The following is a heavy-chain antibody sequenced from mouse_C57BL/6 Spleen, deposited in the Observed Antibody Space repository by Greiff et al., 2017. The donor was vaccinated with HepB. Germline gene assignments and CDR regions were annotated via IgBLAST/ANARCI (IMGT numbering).Heavy chain of an antibody. D-gene: IGHD3-1*01. CDR3: ARGGSRYFDV. J-gene: IGHJ1*03. CDR1: GYTFTDYY. V-gene: IGHV1-19*01. Sequence: VQLQQSGPVLVKPGASVKMSCKASGYTFTDYYMNWVKQSHGKSLEWIGDINPYNGGTSYNQKFKGKATMTVDKSSSTAYMELNSLTSEDAAVYYCARGGSRYFDVWGTGTTVTVSS. CDR2: INPYNGGT.